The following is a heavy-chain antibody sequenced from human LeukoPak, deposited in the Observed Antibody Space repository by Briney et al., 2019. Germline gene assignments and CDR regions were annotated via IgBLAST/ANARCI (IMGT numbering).Heavy chain of an antibody. V-gene: IGHV4-61*01. Sequence: SETLSLTCTVSGGSVSSGSYYWSWIRQPPGKGLEWIGYIYYSGSTNYNPSLKSRVTISVDTSKNQFSLKLSSVTAADTAVYYCARQRIVGAIDYWGQGTLVTVSS. CDR1: GGSVSSGSYY. CDR2: IYYSGST. D-gene: IGHD1-26*01. CDR3: ARQRIVGAIDY. J-gene: IGHJ4*02.